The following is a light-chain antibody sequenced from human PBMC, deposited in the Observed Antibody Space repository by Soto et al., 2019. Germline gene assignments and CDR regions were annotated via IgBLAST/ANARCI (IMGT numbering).Light chain of an antibody. J-gene: IGKJ2*01. CDR3: QQSYYSMYT. CDR2: AAS. CDR1: QNIGSN. Sequence: DIQLTQSPSSLYASVGDRVTITCRASQNIGSNLNWYQQRPGQAPNLLIYAASTLQSGVPSRFSGSGSGTDFTLTISSLQPEDFATYYCQQSYYSMYTFGQGTKLEIK. V-gene: IGKV1-39*01.